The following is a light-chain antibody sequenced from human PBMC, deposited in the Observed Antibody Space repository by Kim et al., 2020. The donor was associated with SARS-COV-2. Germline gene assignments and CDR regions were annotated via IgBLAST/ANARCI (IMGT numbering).Light chain of an antibody. CDR1: QSVSSNY. J-gene: IGKJ1*01. V-gene: IGKV3-20*01. CDR2: GAS. Sequence: PGERATLSCRASQSVSSNYLAWYQQKPGQAPRLLIYGASSRATGIPERFSGSGSGTDFTLSISRLEPEDFAVYYCQQYGSSPQTFGQGTRVEIK. CDR3: QQYGSSPQT.